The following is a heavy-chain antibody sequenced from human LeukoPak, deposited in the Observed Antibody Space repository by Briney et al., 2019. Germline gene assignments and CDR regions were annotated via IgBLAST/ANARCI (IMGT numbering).Heavy chain of an antibody. CDR3: ARAQAYYDSSGSPTNHFDY. V-gene: IGHV3-23*01. Sequence: PGGSLRLSCAASGFTFSSYAMSWVRQAPGKGLEWVSAISGSGGSTYYADSVKGRFTISRDNSKNSLYLQMNSLRAEDTAVYYCARAQAYYDSSGSPTNHFDYWGQGTLVTVSS. D-gene: IGHD3-22*01. J-gene: IGHJ4*02. CDR2: ISGSGGST. CDR1: GFTFSSYA.